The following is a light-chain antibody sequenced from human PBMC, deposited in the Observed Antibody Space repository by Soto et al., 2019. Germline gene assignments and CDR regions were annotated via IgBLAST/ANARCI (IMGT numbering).Light chain of an antibody. Sequence: DLQMTQSPSSLSASVGDRITITCRASQTISTSVNWYQQKPGKAPNLLIFAASNLQSGVPSRFSGTGSGTDFTLTVSSLQPEDFATYYCQQTYNFPFTFGPGTKVDLK. J-gene: IGKJ3*01. V-gene: IGKV1-39*01. CDR1: QTISTS. CDR3: QQTYNFPFT. CDR2: AAS.